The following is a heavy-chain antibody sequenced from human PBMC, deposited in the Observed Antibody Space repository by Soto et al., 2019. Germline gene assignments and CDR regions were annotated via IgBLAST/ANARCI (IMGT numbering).Heavy chain of an antibody. CDR3: ARDPGFRSDY. Sequence: QVQLVQSGAEVKKPGASVKVSCKPSGYTFTSHGISWVGQPPGQGLEWVGWISAYIGNTNYAQKLQGRVTMTTDTSTSTAYMELRGLRSDDTAVYFCARDPGFRSDYWGQGTLVTVSS. CDR1: GYTFTSHG. D-gene: IGHD3-9*01. J-gene: IGHJ4*02. V-gene: IGHV1-18*01. CDR2: ISAYIGNT.